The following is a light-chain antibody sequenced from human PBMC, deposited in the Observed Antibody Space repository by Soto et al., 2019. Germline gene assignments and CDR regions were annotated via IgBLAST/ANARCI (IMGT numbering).Light chain of an antibody. Sequence: EIVLTQSPGTLSLSPGERATLSCRASQSVISTYLAWYQQKPGQAPRLLIYGASNRATDIPDRFTGSGSGTDFTLTISRLEPEDFAVYYCQQYGCSPLTFGGGTKVEIK. CDR1: QSVISTY. CDR3: QQYGCSPLT. CDR2: GAS. V-gene: IGKV3-20*01. J-gene: IGKJ4*02.